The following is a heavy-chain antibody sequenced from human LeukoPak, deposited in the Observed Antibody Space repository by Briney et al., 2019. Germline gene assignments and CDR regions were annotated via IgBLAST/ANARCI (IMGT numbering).Heavy chain of an antibody. V-gene: IGHV3-23*01. CDR3: AKGKYSSGGVPDY. CDR2: ISGGGEST. J-gene: IGHJ4*02. D-gene: IGHD6-19*01. CDR1: EFTFSSHA. Sequence: GGSLGLSCVASEFTFSSHAMNWVRQAPGKGLEWVSTISGGGESTYYADSVKGRFTVSRDNSKNTLYLQTNSLRGEDTAVYYCAKGKYSSGGVPDYWGQGTLVTVSS.